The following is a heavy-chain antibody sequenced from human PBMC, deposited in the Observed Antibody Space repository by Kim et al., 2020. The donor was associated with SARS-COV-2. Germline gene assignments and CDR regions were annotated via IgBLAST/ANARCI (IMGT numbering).Heavy chain of an antibody. Sequence: ASVKVSCKSSGYTFTNYAISWVRQAPGQGLEWMGWINTDTGNPTYAQAFTGQFVFSVDTSVSTTYLQISSLKAEDTALYYCARVIWGSYRYTDSWGQGTLVTVSS. D-gene: IGHD3-16*02. J-gene: IGHJ4*02. CDR2: INTDTGNP. CDR3: ARVIWGSYRYTDS. CDR1: GYTFTNYA. V-gene: IGHV7-4-1*02.